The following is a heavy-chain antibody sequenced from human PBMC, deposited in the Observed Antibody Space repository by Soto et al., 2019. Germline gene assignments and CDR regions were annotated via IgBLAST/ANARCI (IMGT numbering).Heavy chain of an antibody. Sequence: SVKVSCKASGGTFISYAISWVRQAPGQGLEWMGGIIPIFGTANYAQKFQGRVTITADESTSTAYMELSSLRAEDTAVYYCARLNGSGRWGGYYGMDVWGQGTTVTVSS. V-gene: IGHV1-69*13. CDR2: IIPIFGTA. CDR3: ARLNGSGRWGGYYGMDV. J-gene: IGHJ6*02. D-gene: IGHD3-10*01. CDR1: GGTFISYA.